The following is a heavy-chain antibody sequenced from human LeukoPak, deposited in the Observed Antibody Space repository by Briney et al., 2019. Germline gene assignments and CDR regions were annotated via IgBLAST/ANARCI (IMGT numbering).Heavy chain of an antibody. J-gene: IGHJ4*02. CDR3: ARGPTRNYFDY. Sequence: SETLSLTCTVSGGTISRYYWSWIRQPPGTGLEWIGYIYYSGSTNYNPSLKSRVTISVDTSKNQFSLKLSSVTAADRAVYYCARGPTRNYFDYWGQGTLVTVSS. CDR1: GGTISRYY. V-gene: IGHV4-59*01. CDR2: IYYSGST.